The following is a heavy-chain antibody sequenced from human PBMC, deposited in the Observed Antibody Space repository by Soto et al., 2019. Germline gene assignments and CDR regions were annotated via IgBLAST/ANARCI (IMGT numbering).Heavy chain of an antibody. V-gene: IGHV4-61*03. CDR3: ATSGDSSSSHYYYGMDV. J-gene: IGHJ6*02. CDR1: GASVSSSTYY. Sequence: NPSETLSLTCTVSGASVSSSTYYWSWIRQPPGKGLEWIGYMYNGGSTKHNPSLKSRVTISVDTSKNHISLKLSSVTAADTAVYYCATSGDSSSSHYYYGMDVWGQGTTVTVSS. D-gene: IGHD6-13*01. CDR2: MYNGGST.